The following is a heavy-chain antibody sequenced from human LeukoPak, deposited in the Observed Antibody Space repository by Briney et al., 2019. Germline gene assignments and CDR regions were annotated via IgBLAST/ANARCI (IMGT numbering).Heavy chain of an antibody. CDR1: GYSFTSYW. Sequence: GESLKISCKGSGYSFTSYWIGWVRQMPGKGLEWMGIIYPGDSDTRYSPSFQGQVTISADKSISTAYLQWSSLKASDTAMYYSARHGQWFGDRSDLDYWGQGTLVTVSS. CDR2: IYPGDSDT. D-gene: IGHD3-10*01. CDR3: ARHGQWFGDRSDLDY. V-gene: IGHV5-51*01. J-gene: IGHJ4*02.